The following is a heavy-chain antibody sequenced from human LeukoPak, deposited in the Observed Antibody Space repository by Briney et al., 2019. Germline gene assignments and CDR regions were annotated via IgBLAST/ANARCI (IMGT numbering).Heavy chain of an antibody. CDR3: ATGEFLFVGATKYGWFDP. CDR1: GYTLTELS. J-gene: IGHJ5*02. CDR2: FDPEDGET. Sequence: ASVKVSRKVSGYTLTELSMHWVRQAPGKGLEWMGGFDPEDGETIYAQKFQGRVTMTEDTSTDTAYMELSSLRSEDTAVYYCATGEFLFVGATKYGWFDPWGQGTLVTVSS. V-gene: IGHV1-24*01. D-gene: IGHD1-26*01.